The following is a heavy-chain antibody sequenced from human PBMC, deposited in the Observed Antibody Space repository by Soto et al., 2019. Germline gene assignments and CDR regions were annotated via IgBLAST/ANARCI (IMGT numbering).Heavy chain of an antibody. J-gene: IGHJ4*02. D-gene: IGHD3-22*01. CDR3: AREGDMKFHSDSSDEPGY. Sequence: QVQLVQSGAEVKKPGSSVKVSCKASGGTFSSFVISWVRQAPGQGLEWMGRIIPSIGIINYAQKFQGRVTMTADTSTSTAYRELSSLRSDDTAVYYCAREGDMKFHSDSSDEPGYWGQGTLVTVSS. CDR1: GGTFSSFV. V-gene: IGHV1-69*04. CDR2: IIPSIGII.